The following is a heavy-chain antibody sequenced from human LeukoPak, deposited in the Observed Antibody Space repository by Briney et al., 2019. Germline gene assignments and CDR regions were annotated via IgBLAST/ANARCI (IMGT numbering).Heavy chain of an antibody. CDR3: ARVSVIYDSNWFDP. J-gene: IGHJ5*02. D-gene: IGHD3-3*01. V-gene: IGHV1-2*02. CDR1: GYTFTGYY. Sequence: ASVKVSCQASGYTFTGYYMHWVRQAPGQGLEWMGWINPNSGGTNYAQKFQGRVTMTRDTSISTAYMELSRLRSDDTAVYYCARVSVIYDSNWFDPWGQGTLVTVSS. CDR2: INPNSGGT.